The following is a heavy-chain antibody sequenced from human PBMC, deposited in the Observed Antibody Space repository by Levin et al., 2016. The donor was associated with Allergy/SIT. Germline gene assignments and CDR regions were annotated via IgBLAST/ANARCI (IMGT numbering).Heavy chain of an antibody. CDR3: AKSVGNWISYFDY. CDR1: GFNFSSYA. D-gene: IGHD1-20*01. V-gene: IGHV3-23*01. CDR2: ISGTGVSA. Sequence: GESLKISCAASGFNFSSYAMTWVRQAPGKGLEWVSVISGTGVSAYYADSVKGRFTISRDNSKNTLYLQMNSLRAEDTAVYYCAKSVGNWISYFDYWGQGALVTVSS. J-gene: IGHJ4*02.